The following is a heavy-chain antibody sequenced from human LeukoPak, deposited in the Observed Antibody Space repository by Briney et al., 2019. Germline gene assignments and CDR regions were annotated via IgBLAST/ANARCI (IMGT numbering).Heavy chain of an antibody. CDR1: GFTFSSYE. J-gene: IGHJ6*04. D-gene: IGHD3-10*02. CDR3: AELGITMIGGV. V-gene: IGHV3-48*03. CDR2: ISSSGSTI. Sequence: GSLRLPCAASGFTFSSYEMNWVRQAPGKGLEWVSYISSSGSTIYYADSVKGRFTISRDNAKNSLYLQMNSLRAEDTAVYYCAELGITMIGGVWGKGTTVTISS.